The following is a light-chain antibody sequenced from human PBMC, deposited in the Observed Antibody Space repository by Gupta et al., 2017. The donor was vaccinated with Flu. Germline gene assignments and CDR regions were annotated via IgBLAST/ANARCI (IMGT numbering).Light chain of an antibody. Sequence: GDSVTITCRASQSVTTDLNWYQQKPGKAPKRLIFVASILQSGVPSRFSASGSRTEFTLTITNLQPEDFATYYCQQSYDTPPTFGGGTRVDIK. CDR3: QQSYDTPPT. CDR2: VAS. V-gene: IGKV1-39*01. CDR1: QSVTTD. J-gene: IGKJ4*01.